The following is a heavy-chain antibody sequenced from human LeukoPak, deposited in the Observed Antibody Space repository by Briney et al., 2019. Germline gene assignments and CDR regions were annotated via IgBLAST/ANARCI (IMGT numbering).Heavy chain of an antibody. CDR1: GFTFSSYS. D-gene: IGHD2-15*01. CDR3: AREYCSGGSCYSFGDYFDY. CDR2: ISSSSSYI. V-gene: IGHV3-21*01. Sequence: GGSLRLSRAASGFTFSSYSMNWVRQAPGKGLEWVSSISSSSSYIYYADSVKGRFAISRDNAKNSLYLQMNSLRAEDTAVYYCAREYCSGGSCYSFGDYFDYWGQGTLVTVSS. J-gene: IGHJ4*02.